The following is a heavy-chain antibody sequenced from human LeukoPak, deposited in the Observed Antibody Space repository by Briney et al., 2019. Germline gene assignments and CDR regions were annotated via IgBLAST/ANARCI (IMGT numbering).Heavy chain of an antibody. J-gene: IGHJ4*02. Sequence: PGGSLRLSCAASGFTFSSYAMSWVRQAPGKGLEWVSSISSGSSYIYYADSVKGRFTISRDNAKNSLYLQMNSLRAEDTAVYYCANGVYSRDELLDYWGQGTLVTVSS. CDR1: GFTFSSYA. V-gene: IGHV3-21*06. D-gene: IGHD4-17*01. CDR3: ANGVYSRDELLDY. CDR2: ISSGSSYI.